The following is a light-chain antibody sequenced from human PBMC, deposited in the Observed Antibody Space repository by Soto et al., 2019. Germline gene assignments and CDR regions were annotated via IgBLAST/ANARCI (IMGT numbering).Light chain of an antibody. CDR1: QGVTTN. Sequence: EIVMTQSPATLSVSPGERATLSCRASQGVTTNLAWYQQKPGQAPRLLNYGASTRATGIPARFSGSWSGTEFTLTISSLQSEDFAVYYCQQYNTSPLTFGGGTKVEIK. V-gene: IGKV3-15*01. J-gene: IGKJ4*01. CDR2: GAS. CDR3: QQYNTSPLT.